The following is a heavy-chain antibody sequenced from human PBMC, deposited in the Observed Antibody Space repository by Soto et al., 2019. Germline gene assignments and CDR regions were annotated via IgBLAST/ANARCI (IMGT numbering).Heavy chain of an antibody. CDR1: GYRFTSYW. V-gene: IGHV5-51*01. CDR2: IYPGDSET. CDR3: ARSSGGHLYYYGMDV. J-gene: IGHJ6*02. D-gene: IGHD3-22*01. Sequence: GESLKISCKGSGYRFTSYWIGWVRQMPGKGLEWMGIIYPGDSETRYSPSFQGQVTISADKSISTAYLQWSSLKASDTAMYYCARSSGGHLYYYGMDVWGQGTTVTVSS.